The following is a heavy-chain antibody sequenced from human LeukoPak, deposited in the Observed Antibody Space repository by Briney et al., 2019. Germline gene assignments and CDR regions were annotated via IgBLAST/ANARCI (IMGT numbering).Heavy chain of an antibody. D-gene: IGHD6-19*01. CDR2: ISYEGSKK. CDR3: ARAPYTSGWYFAFDY. CDR1: GFTFSTYT. J-gene: IGHJ4*02. V-gene: IGHV3-30-3*01. Sequence: PGGSLRLSCAASGFTFSTYTMHWVRQAPGKGLEWVALISYEGSKKDYADPVKGRFTISRDNSQNTLYLEMNSLRTEDTAVYYCARAPYTSGWYFAFDYWGQGTLVTVSS.